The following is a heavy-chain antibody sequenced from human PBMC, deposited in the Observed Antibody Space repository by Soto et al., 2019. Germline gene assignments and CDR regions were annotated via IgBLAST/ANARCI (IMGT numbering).Heavy chain of an antibody. CDR2: ISSSSSYT. CDR3: ASRARGIAAAGNTWYFDL. J-gene: IGHJ2*01. Sequence: QVQLVESGGGLVKPGGSLRLSCAASGFTFSDYYMSWIRQAPGKGLEWVSYISSSSSYTNYADSVKGGFTISRDNPKNSLYLQMNSLRAEDTAVYYCASRARGIAAAGNTWYFDLWGRGTLVTVSS. D-gene: IGHD6-13*01. V-gene: IGHV3-11*06. CDR1: GFTFSDYY.